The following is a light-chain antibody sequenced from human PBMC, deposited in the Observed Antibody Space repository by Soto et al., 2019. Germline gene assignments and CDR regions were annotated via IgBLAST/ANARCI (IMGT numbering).Light chain of an antibody. V-gene: IGKV3-20*01. CDR3: QQYGISPIT. J-gene: IGKJ5*01. Sequence: EIVLTKSPVSLSLSPGERATLSCRASQSVSSSYLAWYQQNPGPAPRLLIYGTSSRATGIPDRFSGSGSGTDFTLTISRLEPEDFAVYYCQQYGISPITFGQGTRLEIK. CDR2: GTS. CDR1: QSVSSSY.